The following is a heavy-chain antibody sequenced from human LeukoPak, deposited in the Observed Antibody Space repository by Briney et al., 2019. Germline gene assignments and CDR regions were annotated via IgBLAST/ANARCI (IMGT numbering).Heavy chain of an antibody. Sequence: KSGGSLRLSCAASGFTFSSYSMNWVRQAPGKGLEWVSSISSSSSYIYYADSVKGRFTISRDNAKNSLYLQMNSLRAEDTAVYYCARDVQYGGPGDYWGQGTLVTVSS. CDR2: ISSSSSYI. V-gene: IGHV3-21*01. D-gene: IGHD4/OR15-4a*01. CDR1: GFTFSSYS. J-gene: IGHJ4*02. CDR3: ARDVQYGGPGDY.